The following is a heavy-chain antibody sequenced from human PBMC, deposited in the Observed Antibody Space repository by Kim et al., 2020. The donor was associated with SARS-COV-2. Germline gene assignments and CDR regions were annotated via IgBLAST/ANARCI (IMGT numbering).Heavy chain of an antibody. CDR2: INHSGST. CDR3: ARGPRLYYDSSGYYPNFDY. Sequence: SETLSLTCAVYGGSFSGYYWSWIRQPPWKGLEWIGEINHSGSTNYNPSLKSRVTISVDTSKNQFSLKLSSVTAADTAVYYCARGPRLYYDSSGYYPNFDYWGQGTLVTVSS. CDR1: GGSFSGYY. D-gene: IGHD3-22*01. J-gene: IGHJ4*02. V-gene: IGHV4-34*01.